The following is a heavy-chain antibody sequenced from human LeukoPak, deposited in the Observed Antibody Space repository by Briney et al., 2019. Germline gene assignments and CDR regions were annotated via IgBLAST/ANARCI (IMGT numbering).Heavy chain of an antibody. J-gene: IGHJ4*02. CDR3: ARDLISGAYTFDY. CDR1: GFTFSDSS. Sequence: GGSLRLSCAASGFTFSDSSMNWVRQAPGRGLEWVSYISRSSAAMYYADSVKGRFTISRDNAKNSLYLQMNSLRDKDTAMYYCARDLISGAYTFDYWGQGTLVTVSS. CDR2: ISRSSAAM. D-gene: IGHD1-26*01. V-gene: IGHV3-48*02.